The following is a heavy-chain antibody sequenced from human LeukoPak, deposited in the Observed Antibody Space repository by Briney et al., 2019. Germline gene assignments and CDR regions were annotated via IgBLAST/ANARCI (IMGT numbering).Heavy chain of an antibody. CDR3: ARERAVMVKSGMDV. CDR1: GYALSTYG. Sequence: ASVKVSCKASGYALSTYGISWVRQAPGQGLEWMGWISAYNGDTKYAQKGQGRITMTKGISTNTAYMELRSLRSDDTAVYYCARERAVMVKSGMDVWGQGTTVTVFS. D-gene: IGHD3-16*01. CDR2: ISAYNGDT. V-gene: IGHV1-18*01. J-gene: IGHJ6*02.